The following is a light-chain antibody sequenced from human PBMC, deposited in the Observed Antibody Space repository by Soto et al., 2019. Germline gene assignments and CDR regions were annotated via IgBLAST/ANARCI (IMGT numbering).Light chain of an antibody. CDR1: QSVSSY. J-gene: IGKJ4*01. CDR3: QQRSNWPTVT. V-gene: IGKV3-11*01. CDR2: DAS. Sequence: ENVLTQSPATLSLSPGERATLSCRTSQSVSSYLAWYQQKPGQAPRLLIYDASNRAAGIPARFSGSGSGTDFTLTISSLEPEDFAVYYCQQRSNWPTVTFGGGTKVEI.